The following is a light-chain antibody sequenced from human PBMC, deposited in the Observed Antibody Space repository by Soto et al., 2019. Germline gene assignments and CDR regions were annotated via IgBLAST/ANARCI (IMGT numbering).Light chain of an antibody. V-gene: IGKV1-5*01. Sequence: DIQMTHSPATLASSLGGRGIITCRSSQNINKWLAWYRQKPGKAPDLLIYDASTLESGVPSRFSASGSGTEFSLTINSLQADDFATYYCQQYHIYSWTFGQGTKVDIK. CDR2: DAS. CDR3: QQYHIYSWT. J-gene: IGKJ1*01. CDR1: QNINKW.